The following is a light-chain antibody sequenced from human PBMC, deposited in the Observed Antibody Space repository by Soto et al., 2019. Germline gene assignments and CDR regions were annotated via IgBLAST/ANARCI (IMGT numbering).Light chain of an antibody. V-gene: IGLV1-47*01. CDR2: RNN. Sequence: QLVLTQPPSASGTPGQRVTISCSGSLSNIGSNFIYWYQQLPGSAPKLLINRNNERPSGVPDRFSGSKSGTSASLAISGIRSEDEADYHCAAWDDSLRGVVFGGGTKLTVL. CDR3: AAWDDSLRGVV. CDR1: LSNIGSNF. J-gene: IGLJ2*01.